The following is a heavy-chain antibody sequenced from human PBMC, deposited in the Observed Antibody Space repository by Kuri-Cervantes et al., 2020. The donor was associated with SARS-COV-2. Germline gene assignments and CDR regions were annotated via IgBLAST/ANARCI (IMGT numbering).Heavy chain of an antibody. V-gene: IGHV7-4-1*02. Sequence: ASVKVSCKASGYTFTTYAMNWVRQAPGQGLEWMGWINTNTGNPTYAQGFTGRFVFSLDTSVNTAYLQISSLMAEDTAVYYCARVAGWDQLQGNPYYYYYYKDVWGKATTVTVSS. J-gene: IGHJ6*03. CDR3: ARVAGWDQLQGNPYYYYYYKDV. D-gene: IGHD2-2*01. CDR2: INTNTGNP. CDR1: GYTFTTYA.